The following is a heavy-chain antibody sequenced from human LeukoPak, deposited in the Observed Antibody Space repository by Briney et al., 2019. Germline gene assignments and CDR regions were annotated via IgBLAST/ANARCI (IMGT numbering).Heavy chain of an antibody. D-gene: IGHD3-16*01. CDR3: ARDPSDDQGLDY. J-gene: IGHJ4*02. CDR1: GVSVSSNTAA. CDR2: TYYRSKWYY. Sequence: SQTLSLTCAISGVSVSSNTAAWYSIRQSPSRGLEWLGRTYYRSKWYYEYAVSVRSRITINADTSKNQFSLQLNSVTPEDTAVYYCARDPSDDQGLDYWGQGTLVTVSS. V-gene: IGHV6-1*01.